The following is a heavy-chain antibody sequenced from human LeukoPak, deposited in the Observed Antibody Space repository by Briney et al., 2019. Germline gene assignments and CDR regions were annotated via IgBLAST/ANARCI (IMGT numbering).Heavy chain of an antibody. CDR2: ISGSGGST. CDR1: GFTFSNYA. V-gene: IGHV3-23*01. J-gene: IGHJ5*02. D-gene: IGHD3-22*01. CDR3: ARDVYYYDSSGFDP. Sequence: GSLRLSCAASGFTFSNYAMSWVRQAPGKGLDWVSVISGSGGSTYYADSVKGRFTISRDNSKNSLYLQMSSLRAEDTAVYYCARDVYYYDSSGFDPWGQGTLVTVSS.